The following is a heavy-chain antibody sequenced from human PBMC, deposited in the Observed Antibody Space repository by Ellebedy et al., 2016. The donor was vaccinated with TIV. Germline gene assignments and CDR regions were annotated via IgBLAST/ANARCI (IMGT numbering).Heavy chain of an antibody. CDR2: VYPGASDT. CDR3: ARRGTKGDYVNWYFDL. Sequence: GGSLRLXXQGSGNIFNSHWIGWVRQVPGKGLEWMGIVYPGASDTRYNPSFKGQVTISDDKSISTAYLHWSSLKASDTAVYYCARRGTKGDYVNWYFDLWGRGTLVSVSS. D-gene: IGHD4-17*01. V-gene: IGHV5-51*01. J-gene: IGHJ2*01. CDR1: GNIFNSHW.